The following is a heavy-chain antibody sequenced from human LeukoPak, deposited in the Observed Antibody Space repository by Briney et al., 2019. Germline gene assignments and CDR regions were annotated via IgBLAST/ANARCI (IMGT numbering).Heavy chain of an antibody. D-gene: IGHD4-11*01. J-gene: IGHJ4*02. CDR2: ISGSGGST. Sequence: GGSLRLSCAASGFTFSSYAMSWVRQAPGKGLEWVSAISGSGGSTYYADSVKGRFTISRDNSKNTLYLQMSSLRAEDTGIYYCAKGGHYSFFDYWGQGTLVTVSS. CDR3: AKGGHYSFFDY. V-gene: IGHV3-23*01. CDR1: GFTFSSYA.